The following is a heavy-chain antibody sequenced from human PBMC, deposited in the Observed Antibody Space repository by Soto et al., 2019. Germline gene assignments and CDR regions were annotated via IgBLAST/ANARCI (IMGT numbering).Heavy chain of an antibody. Sequence: PGGSLRLSCAASGFTFSSYAMSWVRQAPGKGLEWVSAISGSGGSTYYADSVKGRFTISRDNSKNTLYLQMNSLRAEDTAVYYCAKGRMYDFWSGYYPNTDYFDYWGQGTLVT. V-gene: IGHV3-23*01. CDR2: ISGSGGST. CDR1: GFTFSSYA. D-gene: IGHD3-3*01. CDR3: AKGRMYDFWSGYYPNTDYFDY. J-gene: IGHJ4*02.